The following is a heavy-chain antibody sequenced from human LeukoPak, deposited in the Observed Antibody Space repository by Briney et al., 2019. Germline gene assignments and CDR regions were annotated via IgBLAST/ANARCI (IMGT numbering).Heavy chain of an antibody. D-gene: IGHD1-1*01. V-gene: IGHV1-2*02. CDR3: ARGLKNVFSSYYLDV. CDR1: GYAFTGYF. Sequence: ASVKVSCKTSGYAFTGYFIHWVRQVPGQGLEWMGWLNPDSGSTKSAEKFQGRVTMTRDTSVSTAYMDLTSLKSDDAGLYYCARGLKNVFSSYYLDVWGKGTTVTVSS. CDR2: LNPDSGST. J-gene: IGHJ6*03.